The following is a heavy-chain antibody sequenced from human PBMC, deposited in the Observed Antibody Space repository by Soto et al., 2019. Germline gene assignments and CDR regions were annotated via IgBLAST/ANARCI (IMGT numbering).Heavy chain of an antibody. CDR1: GGTFSSYA. V-gene: IGHV1-69*12. J-gene: IGHJ4*02. D-gene: IGHD2-15*01. Sequence: QVQLVQSGAEVKKPGSSVKVSCKASGGTFSSYAISWVRQAPGQGLEWMGGSIPIFGTANYAQKFQGRVTITADASTSTADMELSSLRAEDTAVYYCARESRYCSGGSCYFLPGIDYWGQGTLVTVSS. CDR2: SIPIFGTA. CDR3: ARESRYCSGGSCYFLPGIDY.